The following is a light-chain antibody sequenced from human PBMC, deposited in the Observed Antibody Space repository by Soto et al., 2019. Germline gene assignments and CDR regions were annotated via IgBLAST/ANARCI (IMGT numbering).Light chain of an antibody. CDR2: EAS. CDR1: QDISKY. CDR3: QQYHSLPCT. J-gene: IGKJ3*01. V-gene: IGKV1-33*01. Sequence: EIQMTQSPSSLSASVGDRITITCQASQDISKYLIWYQQTPGKAPKFLIYEASNLERGVPSRFSGSGSGTDFTFTINSLQPEDIATYYCQQYHSLPCTFGPGTKLDIK.